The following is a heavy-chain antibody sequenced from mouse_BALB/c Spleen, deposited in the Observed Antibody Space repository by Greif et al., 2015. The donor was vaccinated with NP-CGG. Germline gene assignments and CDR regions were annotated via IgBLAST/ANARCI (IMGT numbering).Heavy chain of an antibody. J-gene: IGHJ1*01. Sequence: EVQLVESGGGLVQPGGSLRLSCATSGFTFTDYYMSWVRQPPGKALEWLGFIRNKANGYTTEYSASVKGRFTISRDNSQSILYLQMNTLGAEDSATYYCARDTGILYWYFDVWGAGTTVTVSS. V-gene: IGHV7-3*02. CDR3: ARDTGILYWYFDV. CDR2: IRNKANGYTT. D-gene: IGHD4-1*01. CDR1: GFTFTDYY.